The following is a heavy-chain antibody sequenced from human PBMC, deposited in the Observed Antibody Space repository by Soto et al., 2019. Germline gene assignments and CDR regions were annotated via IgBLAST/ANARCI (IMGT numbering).Heavy chain of an antibody. J-gene: IGHJ6*02. V-gene: IGHV1-18*01. CDR3: AIRCNPLMDV. CDR2: INRYNGKT. D-gene: IGHD4-4*01. Sequence: QVQLVQSGGEVKKPGDSVKVSCKPSDNHLDSDGITWVRQAPGPGLEWMGWINRYNGKTDYAQKFQDRVTLTIDTSTRTAYMALRTLSSDDTAVYYCAIRCNPLMDVLGQGTTVIVSS. CDR1: DNHLDSDG.